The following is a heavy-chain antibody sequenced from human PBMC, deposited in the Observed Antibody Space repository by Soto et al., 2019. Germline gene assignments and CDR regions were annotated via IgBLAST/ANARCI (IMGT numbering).Heavy chain of an antibody. CDR2: IYQSGST. Sequence: PSETLSLTCAVSGGSRSSSAYSWSWILQPPGKGLEWIGFIYQSGSTYYNPSLKSRVTMSLDRPKNQFSLKLSSVTAADTAVYYCARELLFYDSDGFSWDDAFDIWGQGTMVTVSS. J-gene: IGHJ3*02. D-gene: IGHD3-22*01. V-gene: IGHV4-30-2*01. CDR1: GGSRSSSAYS. CDR3: ARELLFYDSDGFSWDDAFDI.